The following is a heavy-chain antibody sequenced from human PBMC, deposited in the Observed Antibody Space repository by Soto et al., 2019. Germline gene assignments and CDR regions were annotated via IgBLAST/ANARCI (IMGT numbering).Heavy chain of an antibody. Sequence: RVSCSSAELTIVGYAMSWVRQDTGKGLEWVSTISDSGGSTYYADSVKGRFTISRDNSKNTLYLQMNSLRAEDTAVYYCAKAGLFGVVPYYFDYWGQGTLVTVSS. CDR3: AKAGLFGVVPYYFDY. CDR2: ISDSGGST. J-gene: IGHJ4*02. D-gene: IGHD3-3*01. CDR1: ELTIVGYA. V-gene: IGHV3-23*01.